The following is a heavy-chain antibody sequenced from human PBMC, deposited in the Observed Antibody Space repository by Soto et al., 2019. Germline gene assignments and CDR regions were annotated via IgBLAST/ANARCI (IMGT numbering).Heavy chain of an antibody. CDR3: ARRPGGYYYMDV. V-gene: IGHV4-59*08. Sequence: PSETLSLTCTVSGGSISSYYWSWIRQPPGKGLGWIGYIYYSGSTNYNPSLKSRVTVSVDTSKNQFSLKLSSVTAADTAVYYCARRPGGYYYMDVWGKGTTVTVSS. CDR1: GGSISSYY. J-gene: IGHJ6*03. D-gene: IGHD3-10*01. CDR2: IYYSGST.